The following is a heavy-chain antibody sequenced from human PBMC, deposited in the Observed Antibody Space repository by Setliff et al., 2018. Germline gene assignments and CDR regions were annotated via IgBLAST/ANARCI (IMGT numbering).Heavy chain of an antibody. V-gene: IGHV1-18*04. J-gene: IGHJ4*02. CDR3: ARSPPNRGSGSGWYGDF. CDR1: GYSFTSYG. CDR2: ISPYNGDT. Sequence: GASVKVSCKASGYSFTSYGITWVRQAPGQGLEWMGWISPYNGDTRFQQKFQGRVTVTTDTPTSTGYLELWSLTSDDTAVYYCARSPPNRGSGSGWYGDFWGQGTLVTVSS. D-gene: IGHD6-19*01.